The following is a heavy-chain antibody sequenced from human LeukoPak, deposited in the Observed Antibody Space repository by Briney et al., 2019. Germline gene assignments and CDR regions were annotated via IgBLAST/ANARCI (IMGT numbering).Heavy chain of an antibody. V-gene: IGHV1-8*01. CDR3: ARYVEHPYWLLLRRGHYFDY. CDR1: GYTFTSYD. Sequence: GASVKVSCKASGYTFTSYDINWVRQATGQGLEWMGWMNPNSGNTGYAQKFQGRVTMTRNTSISTAYMELSSLRSEDTAVYYCARYVEHPYWLLLRRGHYFDYWGQGTLVTVSS. D-gene: IGHD3-22*01. J-gene: IGHJ4*02. CDR2: MNPNSGNT.